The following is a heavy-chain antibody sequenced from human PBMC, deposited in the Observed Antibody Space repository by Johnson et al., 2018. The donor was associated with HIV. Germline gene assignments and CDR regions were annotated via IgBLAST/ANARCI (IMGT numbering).Heavy chain of an antibody. CDR3: ARPDRVNSIVVVPAGAFDI. V-gene: IGHV3-30*04. D-gene: IGHD2-2*01. CDR2: ISYDGSNK. Sequence: QVRLVESGGGVVQPGRSLRLSCAASGFTFSSYAMHWVRQAPGKGLEWVAVISYDGSNKYYADSVKGRFTISRDNSKNTSYLQMNSLRDEDTAVYYCARPDRVNSIVVVPAGAFDIWGQGTMVTVSS. J-gene: IGHJ3*02. CDR1: GFTFSSYA.